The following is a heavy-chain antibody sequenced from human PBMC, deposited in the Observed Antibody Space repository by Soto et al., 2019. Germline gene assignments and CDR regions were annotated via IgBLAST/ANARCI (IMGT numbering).Heavy chain of an antibody. V-gene: IGHV4-59*01. CDR1: GGSISSYY. D-gene: IGHD3-16*01. CDR2: IYYSGST. J-gene: IGHJ5*02. CDR3: ARDHHLTFRFDP. Sequence: SETLSLTCTVSGGSISSYYWSWIRQPPGKGLEWIGYIYYSGSTNYNPSLKSRVTISVDTSKNQFSLKLSSVTAADTAVYYCARDHHLTFRFDPWGQGTLVTVSS.